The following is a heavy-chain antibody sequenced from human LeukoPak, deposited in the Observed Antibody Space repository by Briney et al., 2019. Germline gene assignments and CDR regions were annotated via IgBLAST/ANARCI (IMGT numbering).Heavy chain of an antibody. V-gene: IGHV3-74*03. CDR3: VRSAFHAGSGNYYDY. CDR1: GFTFSNYW. Sequence: GGSLRLSCAASGFTFSNYWIHWVRQAPGKGLVWVSRIDNAGSITTYADSVKGQFTISRDNAENTLYLQMNSLRVEDTAVYYCVRSAFHAGSGNYYDYWGQGTLVTVSS. CDR2: IDNAGSIT. D-gene: IGHD3-22*01. J-gene: IGHJ4*02.